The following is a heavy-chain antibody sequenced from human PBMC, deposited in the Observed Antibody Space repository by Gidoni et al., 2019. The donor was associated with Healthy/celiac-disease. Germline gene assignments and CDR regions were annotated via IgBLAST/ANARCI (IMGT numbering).Heavy chain of an antibody. CDR1: GFSLSTSGVG. CDR3: AHIYGDTAMALFDY. Sequence: QITLKESGPTLVKPTQTLTLTCTFSGFSLSTSGVGVGWIRQPPGKALEWLALIYWNDDKRYSPSLKSRLTITNDTSKNQVVLTMTNMDPVDTATYYCAHIYGDTAMALFDYWGQGTLVTVSS. V-gene: IGHV2-5*01. J-gene: IGHJ4*02. D-gene: IGHD5-18*01. CDR2: IYWNDDK.